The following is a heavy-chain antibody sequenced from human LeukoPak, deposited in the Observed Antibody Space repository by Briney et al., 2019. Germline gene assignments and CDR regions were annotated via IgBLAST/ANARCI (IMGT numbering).Heavy chain of an antibody. CDR3: AKDGRVRGTFYFDY. CDR2: MSGSGDST. J-gene: IGHJ4*02. V-gene: IGHV3-23*01. CDR1: GFTFSSYT. Sequence: GGSLRLSCGASGFTFSSYTMSWVRQAPGKGLEWVSAMSGSGDSTYYADSVKGRFTISRDNSKNTLYLQMNSLRAEDTAVYYCAKDGRVRGTFYFDYWGQGTLVTVSS. D-gene: IGHD3-10*01.